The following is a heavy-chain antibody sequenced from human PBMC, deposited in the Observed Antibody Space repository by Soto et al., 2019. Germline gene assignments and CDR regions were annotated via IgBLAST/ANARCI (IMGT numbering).Heavy chain of an antibody. Sequence: QVQLVQSGGEVKKPGASVKVSCKASGYTFTSYGISWVRQAPGQGLEWMGRISAYNGNTNYAQKLQGRVTMTTDTSTTTAYMERRSRGSDDTAVYYCARVVGALGRGFDPWGQGTLVTVSS. V-gene: IGHV1-18*01. D-gene: IGHD1-26*01. CDR2: ISAYNGNT. CDR1: GYTFTSYG. J-gene: IGHJ5*02. CDR3: ARVVGALGRGFDP.